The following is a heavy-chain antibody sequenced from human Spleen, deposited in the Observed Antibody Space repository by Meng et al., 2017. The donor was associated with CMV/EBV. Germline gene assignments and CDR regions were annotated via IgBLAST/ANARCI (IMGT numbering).Heavy chain of an antibody. CDR3: ARLGFLYYYYGMDV. J-gene: IGHJ6*02. D-gene: IGHD2/OR15-2a*01. V-gene: IGHV4-61*01. Sequence: GSLRLSCTVSGGSVSSGSYYWSWIRQPPGKGLEWIGYIYYSGSTNYNPSLKSRVTISVDTSKNQFSLKLSSVTAADTAVYYCARLGFLYYYYGMDVWGQGTTVTVSS. CDR1: GGSVSSGSYY. CDR2: IYYSGST.